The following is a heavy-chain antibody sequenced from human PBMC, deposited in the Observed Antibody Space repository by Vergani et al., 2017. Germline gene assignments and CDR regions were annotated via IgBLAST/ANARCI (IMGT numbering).Heavy chain of an antibody. CDR1: GFTFSSYA. CDR3: ARDGRPYDCANGVCAGRFDY. V-gene: IGHV3-30-3*01. D-gene: IGHD2-8*01. CDR2: ISYDGSNK. Sequence: QVQLVESGGGVVQPGRSLRLSCAASGFTFSSYAMHWVRQAPGKGLEWVAVISYDGSNKYYADSVKGRFTISRDNSKNTQYLQMNSLRAEDTAVYYGARDGRPYDCANGVCAGRFDYWGQGTLVTVSS. J-gene: IGHJ4*02.